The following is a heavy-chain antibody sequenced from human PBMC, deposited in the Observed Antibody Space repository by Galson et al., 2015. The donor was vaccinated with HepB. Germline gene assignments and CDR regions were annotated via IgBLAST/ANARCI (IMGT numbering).Heavy chain of an antibody. J-gene: IGHJ6*02. V-gene: IGHV3-30-3*01. CDR2: ISYDGSNK. CDR1: FSSYA. Sequence: FSSYAMHWVRQAPGKGLEWVAVISYDGSNKYYADSVKGRFTISRDNSKNTLYLQMNSLRAEDTAAYYCARGADIVVVPAAQGPCDGMDVWGQGTTVTVSS. D-gene: IGHD2-2*01. CDR3: ARGADIVVVPAAQGPCDGMDV.